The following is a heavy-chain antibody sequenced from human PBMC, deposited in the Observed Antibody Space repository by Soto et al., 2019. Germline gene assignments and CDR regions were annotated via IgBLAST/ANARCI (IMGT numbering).Heavy chain of an antibody. J-gene: IGHJ6*02. CDR1: GYSFTSYW. V-gene: IGHV5-51*01. CDR3: ARGMGPSYYYYSGMDV. Sequence: GESLKISCKGSGYSFTSYWIGWVRQMPGKGLEWMGIIYPGDSDTRYSPSFQGQVTISADKSISTAYLQWSSLKASDTAMYYCARGMGPSYYYYSGMDVWGQGTTVTVSS. CDR2: IYPGDSDT.